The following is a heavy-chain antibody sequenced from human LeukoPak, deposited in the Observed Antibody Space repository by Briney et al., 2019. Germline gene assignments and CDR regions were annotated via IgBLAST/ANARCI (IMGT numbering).Heavy chain of an antibody. CDR1: GGSFSGYY. CDR2: INHSGST. J-gene: IGHJ4*02. V-gene: IGHV4-34*01. D-gene: IGHD6-6*01. CDR3: ARVRAARPFDY. Sequence: SETLSLTCAVFGGSFSGYYWSWIREPPGKGLEWIGEINHSGSTNYHPSLQCRVTISVDTSKQQSSLKLSSVTAAATAVYYCARVRAARPFDYWGQGTLVTVSS.